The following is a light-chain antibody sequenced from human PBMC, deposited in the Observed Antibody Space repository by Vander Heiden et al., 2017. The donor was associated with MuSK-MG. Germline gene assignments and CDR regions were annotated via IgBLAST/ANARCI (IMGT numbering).Light chain of an antibody. Sequence: QSALTQPASVSGSPGQSITISCTGTSSDVGGYNYVSWYQQHPGKAPKLMFYDVSNRPSGVSNRFSGSKSGNTASLTTSGLQAEEEADYYCSSYTSSSTLVVFGTGTKVTVL. CDR2: DVS. V-gene: IGLV2-14*01. J-gene: IGLJ1*01. CDR1: SSDVGGYNY. CDR3: SSYTSSSTLVV.